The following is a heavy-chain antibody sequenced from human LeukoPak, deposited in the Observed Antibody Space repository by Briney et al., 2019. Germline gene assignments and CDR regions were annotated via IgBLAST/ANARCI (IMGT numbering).Heavy chain of an antibody. CDR3: ASAIAAAGTSYYYGMDV. D-gene: IGHD6-13*01. Sequence: ASVKVSCKASGYTFTGYYMHWVRQAPGQGLEWMGWINPNSGGTNYAQKFQGRVTMTRDTSIGTAYMELSRLRSDDTAVYYCASAIAAAGTSYYYGMDVWGQGTTVTVSS. J-gene: IGHJ6*02. V-gene: IGHV1-2*02. CDR1: GYTFTGYY. CDR2: INPNSGGT.